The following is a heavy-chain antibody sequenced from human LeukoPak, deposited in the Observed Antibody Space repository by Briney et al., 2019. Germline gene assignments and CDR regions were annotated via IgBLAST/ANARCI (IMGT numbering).Heavy chain of an antibody. CDR2: IYSSGST. J-gene: IGHJ2*01. CDR3: ARVSNECYFDL. CDR1: GGSISSGSYY. V-gene: IGHV4-61*02. D-gene: IGHD3-3*01. Sequence: PSQTLSLTCTVSGGSISSGSYYWSWTRQPAGKGLEWIGRIYSSGSTNYNPSLKSRATLSGDTSKNQFSLKLNSVTAADTAVYYCARVSNECYFDLWGRGALVTVSS.